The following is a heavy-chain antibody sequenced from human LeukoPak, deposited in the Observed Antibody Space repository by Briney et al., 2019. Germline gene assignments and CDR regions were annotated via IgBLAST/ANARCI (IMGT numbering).Heavy chain of an antibody. CDR3: ARVRSWGLDAFDI. Sequence: GGSLRLSCAASGFTFSSYAMNWVRQAPGKGLEWVSSISSSSSYIYYADSVKGRFTISRDNAKNSLYLQMNSLRAEDTAVYYCARVRSWGLDAFDIWGQGTMVTVSS. CDR2: ISSSSSYI. V-gene: IGHV3-21*01. CDR1: GFTFSSYA. J-gene: IGHJ3*02. D-gene: IGHD3-16*01.